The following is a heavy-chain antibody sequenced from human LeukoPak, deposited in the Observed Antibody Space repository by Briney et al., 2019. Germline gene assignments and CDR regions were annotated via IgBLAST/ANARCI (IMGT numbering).Heavy chain of an antibody. J-gene: IGHJ4*02. CDR3: ATAHDSSGYIGY. V-gene: IGHV1-24*01. CDR1: GYTLTELS. CDR2: FDPEDGET. D-gene: IGHD3-22*01. Sequence: ASVKVSCKVSGYTLTELSMHWVRQAPGKGLEWMRGFDPEDGETIYAQKFQGRVTMTEDTSTDTAYMELSSLRSEDTAVYYCATAHDSSGYIGYWGQGTLVTVSS.